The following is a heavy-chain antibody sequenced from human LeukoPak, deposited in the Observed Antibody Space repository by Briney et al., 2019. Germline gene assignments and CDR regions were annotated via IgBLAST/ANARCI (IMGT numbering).Heavy chain of an antibody. D-gene: IGHD1-26*01. CDR2: TYYRSKWYN. CDR3: ARRKVGARGIDV. Sequence: SQTLSLTCAISGDSVSSNSAAWNWIRQSPSRGLEWLGRTYYRSKWYNDYAVSVKSRITINPDTSKNQFSLQLNSVTPEDTALYDYARRKVGARGIDVWGQGTTVTVSS. CDR1: GDSVSSNSAA. V-gene: IGHV6-1*01. J-gene: IGHJ6*02.